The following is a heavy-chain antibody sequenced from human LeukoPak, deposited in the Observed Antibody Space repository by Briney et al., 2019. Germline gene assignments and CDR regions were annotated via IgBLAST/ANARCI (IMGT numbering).Heavy chain of an antibody. D-gene: IGHD3-9*01. CDR1: GYSFTSYW. J-gene: IGHJ4*02. Sequence: GESLKISCKGSGYSFTSYWIGWVRQMPGKGLEWMGIIYPGDSDTRYSPSFQGPVTISADKSITTAYLQWSSLKASDTAMYYCARQLRYFDWLIDYWGQGTLVTVSS. CDR2: IYPGDSDT. CDR3: ARQLRYFDWLIDY. V-gene: IGHV5-51*01.